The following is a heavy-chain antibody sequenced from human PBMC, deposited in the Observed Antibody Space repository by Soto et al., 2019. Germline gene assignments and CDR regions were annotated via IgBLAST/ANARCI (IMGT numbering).Heavy chain of an antibody. CDR3: ERGETTWSLDLGS. J-gene: IGHJ4*02. Sequence: PSETLSLTCTVSAGSISSYYWSWIRQPPGKGLEWIGYIYYSGRTNYNPSLKTRVTISVDTSKNQFSLKLSSVTAADTAVYYCERGETTWSLDLGSWGQGTLVTVSS. CDR2: IYYSGRT. V-gene: IGHV4-59*01. D-gene: IGHD2-8*02. CDR1: AGSISSYY.